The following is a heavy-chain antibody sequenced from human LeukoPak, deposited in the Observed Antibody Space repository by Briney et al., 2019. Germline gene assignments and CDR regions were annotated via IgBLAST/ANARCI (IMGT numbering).Heavy chain of an antibody. V-gene: IGHV3-7*03. CDR2: IKQDGSEK. J-gene: IGHJ4*02. Sequence: PGGSLRLSCAASGFTFSSYWVSWVRQAPGMGLEWVANIKQDGSEKYYVDSVKGRFTISRDNAKNSLYLQMNSLRAEDTAVYYCARDLNYYDSSGYYPDWGQGTLVTVSS. D-gene: IGHD3-22*01. CDR3: ARDLNYYDSSGYYPD. CDR1: GFTFSSYW.